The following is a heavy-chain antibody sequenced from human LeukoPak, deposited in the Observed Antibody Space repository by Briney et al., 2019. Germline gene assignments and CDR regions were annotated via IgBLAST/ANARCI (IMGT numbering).Heavy chain of an antibody. J-gene: IGHJ5*02. CDR1: GGSISSGGYY. CDR3: ARGRITMVRGPLGP. D-gene: IGHD3-10*01. V-gene: IGHV4-31*03. CDR2: IYYSGST. Sequence: PSQTLSLTCTVSGGSISSGGYYWSWIRQHPGKGLEWFGYIYYSGSTYYNPSLKSRVTISVDTSKNQFSLKLSSVTAADTAVYYCARGRITMVRGPLGPWGQGTLVTVSS.